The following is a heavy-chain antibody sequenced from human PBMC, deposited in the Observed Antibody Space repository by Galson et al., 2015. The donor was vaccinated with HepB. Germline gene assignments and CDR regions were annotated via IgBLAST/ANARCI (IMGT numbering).Heavy chain of an antibody. J-gene: IGHJ6*02. CDR2: IYYSGST. CDR3: ARLTGGFWSGSFDVMDV. V-gene: IGHV4-39*01. Sequence: LSLTCTVSGGSISRSSYYWGWIRQPPGKGLAWIGNIYYSGSTYYNPSLESRVTISADTSKNQFSLKLTSVTAADTAAYYCARLTGGFWSGSFDVMDVWGQGTTVTVSS. D-gene: IGHD3-3*01. CDR1: GGSISRSSYY.